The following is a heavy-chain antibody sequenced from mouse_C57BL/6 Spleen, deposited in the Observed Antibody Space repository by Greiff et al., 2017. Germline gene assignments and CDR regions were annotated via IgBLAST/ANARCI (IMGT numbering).Heavy chain of an antibody. CDR2: NDPSDSYT. CDR1: GYTFTSYW. Sequence: QVQLQQPGAELVKPGASVKLSCKASGYTFTSYWMQWVKQRPGQGLEWIGENDPSDSYTNYNQKFKGKATLTVDTSSSTAYMQLSSLTSEDTAVYDCARNYGSSPYYFDYWGQGTTLTVSS. D-gene: IGHD1-1*01. V-gene: IGHV1-50*01. CDR3: ARNYGSSPYYFDY. J-gene: IGHJ2*01.